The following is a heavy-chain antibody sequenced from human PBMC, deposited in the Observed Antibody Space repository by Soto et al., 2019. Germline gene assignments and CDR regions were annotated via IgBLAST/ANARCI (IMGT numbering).Heavy chain of an antibody. CDR3: AQDGDCSGGSCYPYYGMDV. J-gene: IGHJ6*02. D-gene: IGHD2-15*01. Sequence: EVQLLESGGGLVQPGGSLRLSCAASGFTFSNYAMSWVRQAPGKGLEWVSAISGSAGSAYYADSVKGRFTISRDNSKNTLSLQMNNRRAEDSAVYYCAQDGDCSGGSCYPYYGMDVWGQGTTVTVSS. V-gene: IGHV3-23*01. CDR1: GFTFSNYA. CDR2: ISGSAGSA.